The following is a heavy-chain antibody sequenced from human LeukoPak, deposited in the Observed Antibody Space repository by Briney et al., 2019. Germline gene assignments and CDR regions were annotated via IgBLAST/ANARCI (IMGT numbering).Heavy chain of an antibody. J-gene: IGHJ6*02. Sequence: GGSLRLSCAASGFTFSSYWMHWVRQAPGMGLVWVSRINADGSSTGYADSVKGRFTISRDNAKNTLYLQMNSLRAEVTAVYYCARGNSRFHYYYGMDVWGQGTTVTVSS. CDR3: ARGNSRFHYYYGMDV. V-gene: IGHV3-74*01. CDR2: INADGSST. CDR1: GFTFSSYW. D-gene: IGHD4-23*01.